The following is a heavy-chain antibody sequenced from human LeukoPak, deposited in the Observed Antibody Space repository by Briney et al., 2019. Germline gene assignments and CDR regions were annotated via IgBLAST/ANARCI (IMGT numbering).Heavy chain of an antibody. Sequence: GGSLRLSCAASGFTFSSYSMNWVRQAPGKGLEWVSAISGSGGSTYYADSVKGRFTISRDNSKNTLYLQMNSLRAEDTAVYYCAKISAAAGHFDYWGQGTLVTVSS. CDR3: AKISAAAGHFDY. J-gene: IGHJ4*02. V-gene: IGHV3-23*01. D-gene: IGHD6-13*01. CDR2: ISGSGGST. CDR1: GFTFSSYS.